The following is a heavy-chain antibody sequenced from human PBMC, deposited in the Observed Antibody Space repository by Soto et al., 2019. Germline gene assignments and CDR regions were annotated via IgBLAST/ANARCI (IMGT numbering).Heavy chain of an antibody. D-gene: IGHD2-2*01. CDR1: GYTFTSYA. J-gene: IGHJ6*02. Sequence: ASVNGSCKASGYTFTSYAMHWVRQTPGQRLEWMGWINAGNGNTKYSQKFQGRVTITRDTSASTAYMELSSLRSEDTAVYYCASSYCISTSCPPHYGTDVWRQGTTVTVSS. CDR3: ASSYCISTSCPPHYGTDV. V-gene: IGHV1-3*01. CDR2: INAGNGNT.